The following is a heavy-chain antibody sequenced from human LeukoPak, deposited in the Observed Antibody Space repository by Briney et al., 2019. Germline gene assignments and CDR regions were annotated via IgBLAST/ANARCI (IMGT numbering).Heavy chain of an antibody. J-gene: IGHJ4*02. V-gene: IGHV3-23*01. CDR2: ISGSGGST. CDR3: AKGQDYGSGYVDY. CDR1: GFTFSNYA. Sequence: GGSLRLSCAASGFTFSNYAMNWVRRAPGKGLEWVSSISGSGGSTYYADSVKGRFTISRDNSKNTLYLQMNSLRTEDTAVYYCAKGQDYGSGYVDYWGQGTLVTVSS. D-gene: IGHD3-10*01.